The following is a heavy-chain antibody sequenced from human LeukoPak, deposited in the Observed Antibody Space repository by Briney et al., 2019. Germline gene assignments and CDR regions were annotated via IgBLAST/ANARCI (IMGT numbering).Heavy chain of an antibody. Sequence: GGSLRLSCAASGFTFTSYSMNWVRQAPGKGLEWVSTISGGGGSTYYADSVKGRFTISRDNSKNTLYLQVNSLRAEDTAVYYCAKGGKWDVTPFDYWGQGTLVSVSS. D-gene: IGHD1-26*01. V-gene: IGHV3-23*01. J-gene: IGHJ4*02. CDR3: AKGGKWDVTPFDY. CDR1: GFTFTSYS. CDR2: ISGGGGST.